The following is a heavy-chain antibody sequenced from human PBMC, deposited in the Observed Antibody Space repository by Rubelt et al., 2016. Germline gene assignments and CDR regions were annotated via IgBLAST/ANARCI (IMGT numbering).Heavy chain of an antibody. CDR3: ARGLGLGYSSSWFNWFDP. Sequence: QVQLVQSGAEVKKPGASVKVSCKASGYTFTSYAMHWVRQAPGQRLAWMGGINAGNGNTKYSQKFQGRVTITRDTSASTAYMELSSLRSEDTAVYYCARGLGLGYSSSWFNWFDPWGQGTLVTVSS. J-gene: IGHJ5*02. CDR2: INAGNGNT. CDR1: GYTFTSYA. V-gene: IGHV1-3*01. D-gene: IGHD6-13*01.